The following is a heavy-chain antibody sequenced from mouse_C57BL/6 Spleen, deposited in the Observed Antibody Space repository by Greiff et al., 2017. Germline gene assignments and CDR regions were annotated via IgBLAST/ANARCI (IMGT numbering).Heavy chain of an antibody. J-gene: IGHJ2*01. Sequence: EVKLQESGPVLVKPGASVKMSCKASGYTFTDYYMNWVKQSHGKSLEWIGVINPYNGGTSYNQKVKGKATLTVDKSSSTAYMELNSLTSEDSAVYYCARRGDDYGYFDYWGQGTTLTVSS. CDR1: GYTFTDYY. CDR3: ARRGDDYGYFDY. V-gene: IGHV1-19*01. CDR2: INPYNGGT. D-gene: IGHD2-4*01.